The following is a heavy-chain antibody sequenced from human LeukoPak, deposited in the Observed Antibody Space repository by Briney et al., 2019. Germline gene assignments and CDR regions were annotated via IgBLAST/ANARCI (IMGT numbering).Heavy chain of an antibody. Sequence: GGSLRLSCAAPGFTFSSYAMHWVRQAPGKGLEWVAVISYDGSNKYYADSVKGRFTISRDNSKNTLYLQMNSLRAEDTAVYYCARVGRDYEDYWGQGTLVTVSS. J-gene: IGHJ4*02. CDR3: ARVGRDYEDY. CDR1: GFTFSSYA. V-gene: IGHV3-30*04. CDR2: ISYDGSNK. D-gene: IGHD4-17*01.